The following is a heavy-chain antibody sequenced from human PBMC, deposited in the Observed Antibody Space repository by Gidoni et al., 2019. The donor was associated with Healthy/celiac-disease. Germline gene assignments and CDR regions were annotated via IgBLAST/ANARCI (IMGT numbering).Heavy chain of an antibody. CDR2: IIPIFGTA. J-gene: IGHJ3*02. CDR3: ARGTTVVTPNDAFDI. CDR1: GRTFSRYA. Sequence: QVQLVQSGAEVKKPGASVKVSVQASGRTFSRYAIRWVRQAPGQGLEWMGGIIPIFGTANYAQKFQGRVTITADESTSTAYMELSSLRSEDTAVYYCARGTTVVTPNDAFDIWGQGTMVTVSS. V-gene: IGHV1-69*01. D-gene: IGHD4-17*01.